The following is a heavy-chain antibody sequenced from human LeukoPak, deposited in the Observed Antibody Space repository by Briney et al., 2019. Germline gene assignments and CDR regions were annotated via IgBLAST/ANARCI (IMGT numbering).Heavy chain of an antibody. CDR2: IKQDGSEK. V-gene: IGHV3-7*05. CDR1: GFTFSSYW. D-gene: IGHD1-26*01. J-gene: IGHJ6*02. Sequence: PGGSLRLSCVASGFTFSSYWMGWVRQAPGKGLEWVANIKQDGSEKNYVDSVKGRFTISRDNAKNSLYLQVNSLRAEDSAVYYCARGGGSPYYYYGMDVWGQGTTVTVSS. CDR3: ARGGGSPYYYYGMDV.